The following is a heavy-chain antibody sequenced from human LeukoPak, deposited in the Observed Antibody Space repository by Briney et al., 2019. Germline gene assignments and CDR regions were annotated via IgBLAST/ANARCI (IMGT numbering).Heavy chain of an antibody. J-gene: IGHJ4*02. CDR1: GYTFTSYG. Sequence: GESLKISCKASGYTFTSYGISWVRQAPGQGLEWMGWISAYNGNTDYAQKLQGRVTMTTDTSTSTAYMELRSLRSDDTAVYYCARSEYYDSSGYLAPPMGFDYWGQGTLVTVSS. CDR3: ARSEYYDSSGYLAPPMGFDY. CDR2: ISAYNGNT. D-gene: IGHD3-22*01. V-gene: IGHV1-18*01.